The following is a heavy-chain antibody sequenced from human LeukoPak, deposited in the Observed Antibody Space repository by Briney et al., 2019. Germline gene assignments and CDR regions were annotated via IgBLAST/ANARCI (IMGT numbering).Heavy chain of an antibody. Sequence: GASVKVSCKASGYTFTSYGISWVRQAPGQGLEWMGWISAYNGNTNYAQKLQCRVTMTTDTSTSTAYMELRSLRSDDTAVYYCARDNDSRDPPHFDYWGQGTLVTVSS. CDR3: ARDNDSRDPPHFDY. CDR1: GYTFTSYG. CDR2: ISAYNGNT. J-gene: IGHJ4*02. D-gene: IGHD3-16*01. V-gene: IGHV1-18*01.